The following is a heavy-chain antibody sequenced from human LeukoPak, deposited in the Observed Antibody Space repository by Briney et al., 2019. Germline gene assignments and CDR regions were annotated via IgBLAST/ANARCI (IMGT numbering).Heavy chain of an antibody. CDR3: ARGRAYIVVVPAAPEYYYYMDV. D-gene: IGHD2-2*01. J-gene: IGHJ6*03. Sequence: SETLSLTCTVSGGSISSGSYYWSWIRQPAGKGLEWIGRIYTSGSTNYNPSLKSRVTISVDTSKNQFSLKLSSVTAADTAVYYCARGRAYIVVVPAAPEYYYYMDVWGKGTTVTISS. CDR1: GGSISSGSYY. V-gene: IGHV4-61*02. CDR2: IYTSGST.